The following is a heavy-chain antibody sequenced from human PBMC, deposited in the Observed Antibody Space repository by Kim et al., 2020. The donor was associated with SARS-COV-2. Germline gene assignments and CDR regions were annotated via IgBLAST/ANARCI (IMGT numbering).Heavy chain of an antibody. J-gene: IGHJ4*02. CDR1: GFTFSDYY. V-gene: IGHV3-11*01. D-gene: IGHD5-18*01. Sequence: GGSLRLSCAASGFTFSDYYMSWIRQAPGKGLEWVSYISSSGSTIYYADSVKGRFTISRDNAKNSLYLQMNSLRAEDTAVYYCARDHMPWDTAMALDYWGQGTLVTVSS. CDR2: ISSSGSTI. CDR3: ARDHMPWDTAMALDY.